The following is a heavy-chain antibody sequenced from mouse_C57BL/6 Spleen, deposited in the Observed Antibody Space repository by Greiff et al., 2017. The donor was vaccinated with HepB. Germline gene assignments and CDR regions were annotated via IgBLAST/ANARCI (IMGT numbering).Heavy chain of an antibody. CDR2: IYPRSGNT. D-gene: IGHD2-3*01. CDR1: GYTFTSYG. Sequence: VQLQQSGAELARPGASVKLSCKASGYTFTSYGISWVKQRTGQGLEWIGEIYPRSGNTYYNEKFKGKATLTADKSSSTAYMELRSLTSEDSAVYFGAGGVVYDGHYKGYDFDYWGQGTTLTVSS. V-gene: IGHV1-81*01. J-gene: IGHJ2*01. CDR3: AGGVVYDGHYKGYDFDY.